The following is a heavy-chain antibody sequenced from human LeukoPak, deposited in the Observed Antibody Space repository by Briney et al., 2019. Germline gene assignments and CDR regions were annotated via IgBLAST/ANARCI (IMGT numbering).Heavy chain of an antibody. CDR3: ACRDLSSTWSFP. Sequence: GESLKISCQTFGYSFTNYWIGWVRQMPGKGMEWMGVIYPGGSRVRYNPSFQGQVTISVDKSINTAYLQWLSLRASDSAMYYCACRDLSSTWSFPWGQGTLVTVSS. CDR2: IYPGGSRV. J-gene: IGHJ5*02. D-gene: IGHD6-13*01. CDR1: GYSFTNYW. V-gene: IGHV5-51*01.